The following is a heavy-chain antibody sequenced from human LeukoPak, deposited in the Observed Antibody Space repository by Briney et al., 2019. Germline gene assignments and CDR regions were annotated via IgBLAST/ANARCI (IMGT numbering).Heavy chain of an antibody. J-gene: IGHJ4*02. V-gene: IGHV3-30*18. CDR1: GFTFSSYG. CDR3: AKAGFDDSSGYYPYFDY. Sequence: PGRSLRLSCAASGFTFSSYGMHWVRQAPGKGLEWVPVISYDGSNKYYADSVKGRFTISRDNSKNTLYLQMNSLRAEDTAVYYCAKAGFDDSSGYYPYFDYWGQGTLVTVSS. CDR2: ISYDGSNK. D-gene: IGHD3-22*01.